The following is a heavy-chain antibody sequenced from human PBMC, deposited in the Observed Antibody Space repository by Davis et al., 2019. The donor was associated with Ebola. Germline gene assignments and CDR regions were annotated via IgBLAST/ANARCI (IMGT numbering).Heavy chain of an antibody. V-gene: IGHV7-4-1*02. Sequence: AASVKVSCKASGGTFSSYTISWVRKAPGQGLEWMGWINTNTGNPTYAQGFTGRFVFSLDTSVSTAYLQISSLKAEDTAVYYCARDTPSVVTNYWGQGTLVTVSP. CDR1: GGTFSSYT. D-gene: IGHD4-23*01. CDR2: INTNTGNP. CDR3: ARDTPSVVTNY. J-gene: IGHJ4*02.